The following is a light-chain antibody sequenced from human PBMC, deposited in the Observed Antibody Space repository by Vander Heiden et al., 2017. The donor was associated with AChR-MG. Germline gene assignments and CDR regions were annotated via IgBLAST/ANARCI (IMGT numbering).Light chain of an antibody. CDR1: TGAVTSGSY. V-gene: IGLV7-43*01. J-gene: IGLJ1*01. CDR3: LLYFGGDQLDV. Sequence: QTVVTQEPSLTVSPGGSVTLPCASNTGAVTSGSYPNWFQQKPGQATRALIYSTSNKHSGALLGGKAALTLSGVQPEDEAEYNCLLYFGGDQLDVFGTGTKVTVL. CDR2: STS.